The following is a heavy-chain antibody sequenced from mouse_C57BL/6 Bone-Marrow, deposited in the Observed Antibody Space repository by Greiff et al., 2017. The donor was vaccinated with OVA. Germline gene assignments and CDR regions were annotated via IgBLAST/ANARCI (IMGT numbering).Heavy chain of an antibody. J-gene: IGHJ4*01. Sequence: VQLQQPGAELVKPGASVKLSCKASGYTFTSYWMHWVKQRPGQGLEWIGMIHPNSGSTNYNEKFKSKATLTVDKSSSTAYMQLSSLTSEDTAIYYCARTGDYDGLGYAMDYWGQGTSVTVSS. CDR3: ARTGDYDGLGYAMDY. D-gene: IGHD2-4*01. V-gene: IGHV1-64*01. CDR1: GYTFTSYW. CDR2: IHPNSGST.